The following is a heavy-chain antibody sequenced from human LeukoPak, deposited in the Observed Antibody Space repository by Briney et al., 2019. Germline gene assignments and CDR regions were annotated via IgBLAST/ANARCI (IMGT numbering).Heavy chain of an antibody. V-gene: IGHV3-21*01. Sequence: KPGGSLRLSCAAPGFTFSSYSMNWVRQAPGKGLEWVSSISSSSSYIYYADSVKGRFTISRDNVKNSLYLQMNSLRAEDTAVYYCASLTDIEAGAVRYWGQGTLVTVSS. D-gene: IGHD1-26*01. CDR1: GFTFSSYS. CDR2: ISSSSSYI. CDR3: ASLTDIEAGAVRY. J-gene: IGHJ4*02.